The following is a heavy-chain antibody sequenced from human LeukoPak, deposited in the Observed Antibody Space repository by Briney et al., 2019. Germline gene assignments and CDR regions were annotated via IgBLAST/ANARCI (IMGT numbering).Heavy chain of an antibody. Sequence: AGGSLRLSCAASGFTFSSYSMNWVRQAPGKGLEWVSSISSSSSYIYYADSVKGRFTISRDNAQNSLYLQMNNLRAEDTAVYYCARPLRFLERYMDVWGKGTTVTVSS. V-gene: IGHV3-21*01. D-gene: IGHD3-3*01. J-gene: IGHJ6*03. CDR1: GFTFSSYS. CDR3: ARPLRFLERYMDV. CDR2: ISSSSSYI.